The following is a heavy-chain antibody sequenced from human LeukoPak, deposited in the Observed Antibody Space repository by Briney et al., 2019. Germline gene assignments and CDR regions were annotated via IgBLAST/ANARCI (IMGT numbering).Heavy chain of an antibody. V-gene: IGHV1-24*01. Sequence: ASVKVSCKVSGYTLTELSMHWVRQAPGKGLEWMGGFDPEDGETIYAQKFQGRVTMTEDTSTDTAYMELSSLRSEDTAVYYCATCPWGDYYDSSGYLDVWGQGTTVTVSS. D-gene: IGHD3-22*01. J-gene: IGHJ6*02. CDR3: ATCPWGDYYDSSGYLDV. CDR1: GYTLTELS. CDR2: FDPEDGET.